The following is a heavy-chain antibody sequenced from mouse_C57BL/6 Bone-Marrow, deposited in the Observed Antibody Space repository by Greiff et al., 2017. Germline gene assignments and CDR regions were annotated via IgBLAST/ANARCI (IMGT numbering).Heavy chain of an antibody. CDR3: ASPGANFDY. Sequence: EVKLQQSGPELVKPGASVKMSCKASGYTFTDYNMHWVKQSHGKSLEWIGYINPNNGGTSYNQKFKGKATLTVNKSSSTAYMELRSLTSEASAVYYCASPGANFDYWGQGTTLTVSS. J-gene: IGHJ2*01. CDR1: GYTFTDYN. V-gene: IGHV1-22*01. D-gene: IGHD3-1*01. CDR2: INPNNGGT.